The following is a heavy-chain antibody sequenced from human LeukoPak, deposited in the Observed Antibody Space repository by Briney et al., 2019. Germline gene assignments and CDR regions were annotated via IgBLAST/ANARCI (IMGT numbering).Heavy chain of an antibody. V-gene: IGHV1-8*01. Sequence: RASVKVSCKASGYTFTSYDINWVRQATGQGLEWMGWMNPNSGNTGYAQKFQGRVTMTRNTSISTAYMELSSLRSEDTAVYYCARGLRRRYSYGFQGHIYYFDYWGQGTLVTVSS. CDR1: GYTFTSYD. CDR3: ARGLRRRYSYGFQGHIYYFDY. D-gene: IGHD5-18*01. J-gene: IGHJ4*02. CDR2: MNPNSGNT.